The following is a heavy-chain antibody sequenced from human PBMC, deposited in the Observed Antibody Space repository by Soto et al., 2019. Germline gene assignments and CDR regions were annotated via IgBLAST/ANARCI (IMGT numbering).Heavy chain of an antibody. CDR3: ARDPWGYYGMYV. CDR2: INPSGGST. CDR1: GYTFTSYY. Sequence: ASVKVSRKASGYTFTSYYMHWVRQAPGQGLEWMGIINPSGGSTTYAQKFQGRVTMTRDTSTSTVYMELSSLRSEDTAVYYCARDPWGYYGMYVWGQGTTVTVSS. V-gene: IGHV1-46*01. J-gene: IGHJ6*02. D-gene: IGHD3-16*01.